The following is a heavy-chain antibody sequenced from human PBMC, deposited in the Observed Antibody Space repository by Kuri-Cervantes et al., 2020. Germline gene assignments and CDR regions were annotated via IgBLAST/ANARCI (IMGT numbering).Heavy chain of an antibody. CDR2: IIPIFGTA. CDR1: GDTFINYS. V-gene: IGHV1-69*05. CDR3: ARLVPPYMDV. J-gene: IGHJ6*03. D-gene: IGHD2-2*01. Sequence: SVKVSCKSSGDTFINYSITWVRQAPGQGLEWMGGIIPIFGTANYAQKFQGRVTITTDESTSTAYMELSSLRSEDTAVYYCARLVPPYMDVWGKGTTVTVSS.